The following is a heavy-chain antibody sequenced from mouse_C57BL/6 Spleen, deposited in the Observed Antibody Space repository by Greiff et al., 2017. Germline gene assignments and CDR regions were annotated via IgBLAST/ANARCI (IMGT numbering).Heavy chain of an antibody. CDR1: GYAFSSSW. D-gene: IGHD1-1*01. CDR3: ARLITTVVATRYFDV. CDR2: IYPGDGDT. J-gene: IGHJ1*03. V-gene: IGHV1-82*01. Sequence: QVHVKQSGPELVKPGASVKISCKASGYAFSSSWMNWVKQRPGKGLEWIGRIYPGDGDTNYNGKFKGKATLTADKSSSTAYMQLSSLTSEDSAVYFCARLITTVVATRYFDVWGTGTTVTVSS.